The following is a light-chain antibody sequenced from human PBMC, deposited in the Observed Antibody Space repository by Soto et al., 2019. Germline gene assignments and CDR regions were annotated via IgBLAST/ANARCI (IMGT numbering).Light chain of an antibody. CDR2: EVT. CDR3: CSYAGSSYV. V-gene: IGLV2-23*02. Sequence: QSVLTQPASVSGSPGQSITISCTGSSSDVGTYNLVSWYQQHPGEAPKLMIYEVTKRPSGVSNRFSGSKSGNTASLTISGLQAEDEADYYCCSYAGSSYVFGTGTKVTXL. J-gene: IGLJ1*01. CDR1: SSDVGTYNL.